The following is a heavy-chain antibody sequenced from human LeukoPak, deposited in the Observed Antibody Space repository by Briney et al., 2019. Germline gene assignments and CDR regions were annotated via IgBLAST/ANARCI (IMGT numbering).Heavy chain of an antibody. Sequence: GGSLRLSCAASGFTFSSYGMHWVRQGSGGGLEWISGIGNAGDKYSGSVKGRFTISRENTKISLYLQMNRLRAGDTAVYFCVRGRGQLLDFWGQGTLVTVSS. CDR3: VRGRGQLLDF. D-gene: IGHD6-13*01. V-gene: IGHV3-13*01. J-gene: IGHJ4*02. CDR2: IGNAGD. CDR1: GFTFSSYG.